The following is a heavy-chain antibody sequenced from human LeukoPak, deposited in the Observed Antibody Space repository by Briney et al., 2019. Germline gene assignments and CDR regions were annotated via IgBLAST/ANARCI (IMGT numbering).Heavy chain of an antibody. CDR3: AKDPRGTVTYYFDY. CDR2: ISYDGSNK. J-gene: IGHJ4*02. V-gene: IGHV3-30*04. CDR1: GFTFSNYA. D-gene: IGHD4-17*01. Sequence: GGSLRLSCSASGFTFSNYAMYWVRQAPGKGLEWVAVISYDGSNKYYADSVKGRFTISRDNSKNTLYLQMNSLRAEDTAVYYCAKDPRGTVTYYFDYWGQGTLVTVSS.